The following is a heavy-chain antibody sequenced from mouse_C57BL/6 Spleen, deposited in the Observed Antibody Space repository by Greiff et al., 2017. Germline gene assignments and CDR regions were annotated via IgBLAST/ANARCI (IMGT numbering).Heavy chain of an antibody. J-gene: IGHJ2*01. D-gene: IGHD5-1*01. CDR2: INPSSGYT. CDR1: GYTFTSYW. Sequence: VQGVESGAELAKPGASVKLSCKASGYTFTSYWMHWVKQRPGQGLEWIGYINPSSGYTKYNQKFKDKATLTADKSSSPAYMQLSSLTYEDSAVYYCARGGEYVVGVGAYFDYRGQGTTLTVSS. CDR3: ARGGEYVVGVGAYFDY. V-gene: IGHV1-7*01.